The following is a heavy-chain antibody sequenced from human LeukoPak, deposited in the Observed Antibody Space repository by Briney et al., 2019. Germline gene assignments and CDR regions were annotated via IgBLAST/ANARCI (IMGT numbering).Heavy chain of an antibody. Sequence: GGSLRLSCAASGFTFSSYWVHWVRQAPGKGLVWVSRINSDGSSTSYAGSVKGRFTISRDNAKNTLYLQMNSLRAEDTAVYYCARDHYYDSRGFDYWGQGTLVTVSS. J-gene: IGHJ4*02. CDR3: ARDHYYDSRGFDY. V-gene: IGHV3-74*01. D-gene: IGHD3-22*01. CDR2: INSDGSST. CDR1: GFTFSSYW.